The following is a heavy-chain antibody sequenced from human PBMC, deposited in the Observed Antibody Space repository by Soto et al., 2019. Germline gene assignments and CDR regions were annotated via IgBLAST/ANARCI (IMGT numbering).Heavy chain of an antibody. CDR1: GYSFTSHG. Sequence: PGLFMKISCKGFGYSFTSHGVGWVRQMPGKGLEWMGIIYPGDSDTRYSPSFQGQVTISADKSISTAYLQWSSLKASDTAMYYCARHDRYDFWSGYYSETDYYYYGMDVWGQGTTVTVSS. V-gene: IGHV5-51*01. CDR3: ARHDRYDFWSGYYSETDYYYYGMDV. J-gene: IGHJ6*02. CDR2: IYPGDSDT. D-gene: IGHD3-3*01.